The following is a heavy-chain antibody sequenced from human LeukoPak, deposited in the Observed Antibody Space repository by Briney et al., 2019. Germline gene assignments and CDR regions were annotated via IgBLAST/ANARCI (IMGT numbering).Heavy chain of an antibody. D-gene: IGHD3-9*01. CDR1: GDTFSRFG. CDR3: ARDGDDDVFTGYFKY. J-gene: IGHJ4*02. Sequence: SVKVSCKASGDTFSRFGVSWVRQAPGQGPEWMGRIIPLLGTSDYAEKFQGRATISADTPTNTAYLALHTLTSEDTAIYYCARDGDDDVFTGYFKYWGQGSLVTVPS. V-gene: IGHV1-69*04. CDR2: IIPLLGTS.